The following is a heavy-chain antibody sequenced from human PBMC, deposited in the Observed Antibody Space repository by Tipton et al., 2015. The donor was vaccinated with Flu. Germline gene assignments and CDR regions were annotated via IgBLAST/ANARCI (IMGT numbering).Heavy chain of an antibody. CDR2: ISSSSSYT. CDR3: ARGGGPRGSGWSIFDY. D-gene: IGHD6-19*01. J-gene: IGHJ4*02. CDR1: GFTFSDYY. V-gene: IGHV3-11*06. Sequence: SLRLSCAASGFTFSDYYMSWIRQAPGKGLEWVSYISSSSSYTNYADSVKGRFTISRDNAKNSLYLQMNSLRAEDTAVYYCARGGGPRGSGWSIFDYWGQGTLVTVSS.